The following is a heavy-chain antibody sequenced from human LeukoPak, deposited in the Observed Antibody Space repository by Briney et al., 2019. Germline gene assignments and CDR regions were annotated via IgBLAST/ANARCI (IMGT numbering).Heavy chain of an antibody. Sequence: GGSLRLSCAASGFTFSVYAMHWVRQAPGQGLEWVAVISYDGNNKYYADSVRGRFTISRDNSKNTLYLQMNSLRPEDTAVYYCAKPSYGSGMWDQYYFDYWGQGTLVTVSS. D-gene: IGHD3-10*01. CDR2: ISYDGNNK. V-gene: IGHV3-30*18. CDR1: GFTFSVYA. CDR3: AKPSYGSGMWDQYYFDY. J-gene: IGHJ4*02.